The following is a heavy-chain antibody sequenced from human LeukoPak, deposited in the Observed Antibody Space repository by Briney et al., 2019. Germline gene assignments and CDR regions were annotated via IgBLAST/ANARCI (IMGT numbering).Heavy chain of an antibody. CDR2: IWSDGTNR. CDR3: ARDAQRGFDYSNSLKY. D-gene: IGHD4-11*01. CDR1: GFIFSHHG. Sequence: GGSLRLSCAASGFIFSHHGMHWVRQAPGQGLEWVAVIWSDGTNRLYAASVKGRFTISRDNSQNTVFLQMDSLRVKDTAIYYCARDAQRGFDYSNSLKYWGHGTLVTVSS. V-gene: IGHV3-33*01. J-gene: IGHJ4*01.